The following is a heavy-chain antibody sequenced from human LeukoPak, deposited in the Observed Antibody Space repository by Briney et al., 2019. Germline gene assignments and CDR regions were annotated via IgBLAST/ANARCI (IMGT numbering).Heavy chain of an antibody. D-gene: IGHD3-10*01. V-gene: IGHV5-51*01. J-gene: IGHJ5*02. CDR1: GYSFTNYW. CDR3: ARLGYYDSVSYFVEFDP. Sequence: GESLKISCKGSGYSFTNYWIGWVRQMPGKGLEWMGIIYAGDSDTRYSPSFQGQVTISADKSISTAYLQWSSLKASDTAMYYCARLGYYDSVSYFVEFDPWGQGTLVTVSS. CDR2: IYAGDSDT.